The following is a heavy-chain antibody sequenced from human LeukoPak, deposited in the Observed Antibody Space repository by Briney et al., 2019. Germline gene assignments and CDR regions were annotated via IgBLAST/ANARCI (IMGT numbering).Heavy chain of an antibody. Sequence: QPGGSLRLSCAASGFTFSKYAMGWVRQAPGRGPEWVSSITSTGGSTYYTDSVKGRFTISRDNSKSTLYLQMNSLRAEDTAVYFCAKAMSRRAYTSGADHWGQGTLVTVAS. CDR2: ITSTGGST. CDR1: GFTFSKYA. CDR3: AKAMSRRAYTSGADH. V-gene: IGHV3-23*01. J-gene: IGHJ4*02. D-gene: IGHD2-21*01.